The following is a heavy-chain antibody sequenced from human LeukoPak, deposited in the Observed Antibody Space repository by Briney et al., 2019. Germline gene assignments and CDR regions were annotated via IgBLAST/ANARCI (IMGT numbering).Heavy chain of an antibody. J-gene: IGHJ4*02. CDR2: IKSDGSST. Sequence: PGGSLRLSCAVSGFSVRTNFMSWVRQAPGKGLVWVSRIKSDGSSTSYADSVKGRFTISRDNAKNTLYLQMNSLRAEDTAVYYCARVSGYRTLSFDYWGQGTLVTVSS. D-gene: IGHD6-25*01. V-gene: IGHV3-74*01. CDR1: GFSVRTNF. CDR3: ARVSGYRTLSFDY.